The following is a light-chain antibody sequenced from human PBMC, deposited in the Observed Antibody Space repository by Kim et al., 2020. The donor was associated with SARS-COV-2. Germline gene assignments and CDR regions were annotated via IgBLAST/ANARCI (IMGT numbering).Light chain of an antibody. CDR2: WAS. V-gene: IGKV4-1*01. J-gene: IGKJ1*01. CDR3: QQYYSTPPPWT. CDR1: QSVLYSSNNKNY. Sequence: DIVMTQSPDSLAVSLGERATINCKSSQSVLYSSNNKNYLAWYQQKPGHPPKLLIYWASTRESGVPDRFSGSGSGTDFTLTISSLQAEDVAVYYCQQYYSTPPPWTFGQGTKVDIK.